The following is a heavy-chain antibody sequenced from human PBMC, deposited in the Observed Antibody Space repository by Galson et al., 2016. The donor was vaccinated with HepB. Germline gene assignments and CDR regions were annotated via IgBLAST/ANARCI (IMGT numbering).Heavy chain of an antibody. D-gene: IGHD1-26*01. CDR3: ARRTWGTSGSYFDY. CDR2: IYHDGTA. Sequence: SETLSLTCAISGDSISSNQYWSWVRQPPGKGLEWIGEIYHDGTANYNPSLKSRVTISGDKSKNQFSLSLTSVTAADTAVYYCARRTWGTSGSYFDYWGQGTLVTVS. V-gene: IGHV4-4*02. CDR1: GDSISSNQY. J-gene: IGHJ4*02.